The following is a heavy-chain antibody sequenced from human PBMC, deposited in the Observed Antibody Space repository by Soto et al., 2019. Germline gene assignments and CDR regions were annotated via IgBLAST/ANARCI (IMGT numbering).Heavy chain of an antibody. V-gene: IGHV3-48*03. CDR2: ISSSGSTI. CDR1: GFTFSSYE. D-gene: IGHD5-12*01. J-gene: IGHJ4*02. Sequence: EVQLVESGGGLVQPGGSLRLSCAASGFTFSSYEMNWVRQAPGKGLEWVSYISSSGSTIYYADSVKGRFTISRDNAKNSLYLQMNGRRAEDTAVYYCARLSGGGYDYWGQGTLVTVSS. CDR3: ARLSGGGYDY.